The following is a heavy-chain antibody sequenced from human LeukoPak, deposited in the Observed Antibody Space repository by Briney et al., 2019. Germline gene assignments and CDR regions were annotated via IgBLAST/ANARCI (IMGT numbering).Heavy chain of an antibody. Sequence: GGPLRLSCVASGFTFSSNAMRCVPEARGEAVEWVSAISGGGGITYYADSVKGRFTISRDNSKNTLFLQMNSLRAEDTAVYYCAKGSLNMARAPGPSWFDPWGLGTLVTVSS. J-gene: IGHJ5*02. D-gene: IGHD3-10*01. CDR1: GFTFSSNA. CDR2: ISGGGGIT. V-gene: IGHV3-23*01. CDR3: AKGSLNMARAPGPSWFDP.